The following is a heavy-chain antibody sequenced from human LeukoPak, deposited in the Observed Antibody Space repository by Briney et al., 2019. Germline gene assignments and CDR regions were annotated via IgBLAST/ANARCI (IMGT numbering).Heavy chain of an antibody. D-gene: IGHD6-13*01. CDR3: AREGIRIAAAGTIDY. V-gene: IGHV1-18*01. CDR1: GYTFTSYG. Sequence: ASVKVSCKASGYTFTSYGISWVRQAPGQGLEWMGWISTYNGNTNYAQKLQDRVTMTTDTSTSTAYMELRSLGSDDTAMYYCAREGIRIAAAGTIDYWGQGTLVTVSS. J-gene: IGHJ4*02. CDR2: ISTYNGNT.